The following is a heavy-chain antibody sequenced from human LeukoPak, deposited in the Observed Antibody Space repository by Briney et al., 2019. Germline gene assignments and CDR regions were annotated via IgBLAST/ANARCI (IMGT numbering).Heavy chain of an antibody. CDR1: GFTFSSYG. V-gene: IGHV3-30*03. J-gene: IGHJ3*02. Sequence: GGSLGLSCAASGFTFSSYGMHWVRQAPGKGLEWVAVISYDGSNKYYADSVKGRFTISRDNSKNTLYLQMNSLRAEDTAVYYCARALGYCSSTSCYVEAFDIWGQGTMVTVSS. CDR2: ISYDGSNK. D-gene: IGHD2-2*01. CDR3: ARALGYCSSTSCYVEAFDI.